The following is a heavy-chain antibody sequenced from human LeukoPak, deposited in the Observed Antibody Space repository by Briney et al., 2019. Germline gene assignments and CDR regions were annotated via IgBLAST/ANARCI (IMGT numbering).Heavy chain of an antibody. CDR3: ARVREWELPVGDAFDI. CDR1: GFTFSSYW. CDR2: IKQDGSEK. J-gene: IGHJ3*02. Sequence: PGGSLRLSCAASGFTFSSYWMSWVRQAPGKGLEWVANIKQDGSEKYYVDSVKGRFTISRDNAKNSLYLQMNSLRAEDTAVYYCARVREWELPVGDAFDIWGQGTMVTVSS. V-gene: IGHV3-7*01. D-gene: IGHD1-26*01.